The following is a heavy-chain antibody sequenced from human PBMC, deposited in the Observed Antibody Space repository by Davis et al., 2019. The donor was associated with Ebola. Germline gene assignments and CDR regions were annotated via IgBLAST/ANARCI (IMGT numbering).Heavy chain of an antibody. J-gene: IGHJ5*02. V-gene: IGHV1-69*04. CDR1: GGTFTNYA. CDR2: IIPVVDTK. Sequence: SVKVSCKTSGGTFTNYAVNWVRQAPGQGLEWMGRIIPVVDTKDYAQKFQGRVTLTAGKATNTAYMELSGLRFDDTAVYYCARGKWFDPWGQGTLVSVTS. CDR3: ARGKWFDP.